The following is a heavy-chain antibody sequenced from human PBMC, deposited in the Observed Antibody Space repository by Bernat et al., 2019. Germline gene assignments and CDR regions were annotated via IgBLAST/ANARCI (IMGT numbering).Heavy chain of an antibody. J-gene: IGHJ3*02. CDR3: ARRLRGSGWYAFDI. V-gene: IGHV4-39*01. D-gene: IGHD6-19*01. CDR2: IYYSGST. Sequence: QLQLQESGPGLVKPSETLSLTCTVSGGSISSSSYYWGWIRQPPGKGLEWIGSIYYSGSTYYNPSLKSRVTISVDTSKNQFSLKLSSVTAADTAVYYCARRLRGSGWYAFDIWGQGTMVTVSS. CDR1: GGSISSSSYY.